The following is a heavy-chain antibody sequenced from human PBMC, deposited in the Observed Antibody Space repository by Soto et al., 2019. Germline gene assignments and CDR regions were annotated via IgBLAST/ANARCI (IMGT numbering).Heavy chain of an antibody. CDR3: ASRPCYYYGLDV. CDR1: GGSITTAGYS. D-gene: IGHD3-10*01. J-gene: IGHJ6*02. V-gene: IGHV4-30-2*01. CDR2: VYHTGNA. Sequence: SETLSLTCTVPGGSITTAGYSWSWIRQPPGKALEWIGYVYHTGNAYPKPSLKSRVTISLDKTKNQFSLKMTSVTAADTALYDYASRPCYYYGLDVWGQGTTVTVSS.